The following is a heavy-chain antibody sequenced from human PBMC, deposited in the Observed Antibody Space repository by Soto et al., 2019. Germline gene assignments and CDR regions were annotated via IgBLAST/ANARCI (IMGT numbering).Heavy chain of an antibody. CDR3: SRAAVTRISYYLYY. V-gene: IGHV1-3*01. Sequence: QVQLVQSGAEVKKPGASVKVSCKASGYTFTSYAMHWVRQAPGQSLEWMGWINAGNGNTKYSQKFQGIVTITRYTYASTAYMELSSMRSADTAVYSWSRAAVTRISYYLYYWGQRTLVTVSS. D-gene: IGHD4-17*01. CDR1: GYTFTSYA. CDR2: INAGNGNT. J-gene: IGHJ4*02.